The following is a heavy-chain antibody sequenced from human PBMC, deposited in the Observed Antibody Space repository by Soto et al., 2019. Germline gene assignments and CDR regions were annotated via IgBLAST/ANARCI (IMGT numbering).Heavy chain of an antibody. V-gene: IGHV3-7*04. CDR2: IKQDGSEK. CDR1: GFTFSSYW. J-gene: IGHJ6*02. Sequence: GSLILSCAASGFTFSSYWMSWVRQAPGKGLEWVANIKQDGSEKYYVDSVKGRFTISRDNAKNSLYLQMNSLRAEDTAVYYCARFYYDSSGYLPSPYYYYYGMDVWGQGT. CDR3: ARFYYDSSGYLPSPYYYYYGMDV. D-gene: IGHD3-22*01.